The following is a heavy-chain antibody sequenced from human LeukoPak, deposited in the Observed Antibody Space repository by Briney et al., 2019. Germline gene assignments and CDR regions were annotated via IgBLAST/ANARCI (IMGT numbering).Heavy chain of an antibody. J-gene: IGHJ4*02. V-gene: IGHV4-39*07. D-gene: IGHD4-11*01. CDR3: VRLDYSNFFDY. Sequence: RQPPGKGLEWIASIYYSGSSHYNPSLKSRVTMSVDTSKNQFSLKLSSVTAADTAVYYCVRLDYSNFFDYWGQGNLVTVSS. CDR2: IYYSGSS.